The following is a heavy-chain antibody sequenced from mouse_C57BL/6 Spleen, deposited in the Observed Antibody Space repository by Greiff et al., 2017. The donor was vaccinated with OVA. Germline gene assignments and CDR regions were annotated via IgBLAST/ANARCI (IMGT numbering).Heavy chain of an antibody. CDR3: ARRTTVENFDY. CDR1: GYTFTSYW. J-gene: IGHJ2*01. D-gene: IGHD1-1*01. CDR2: IDPSDSYT. Sequence: QVQLQQPGAELVKPGASVKLSCKASGYTFTSYWMQWVKQRPGQGLEWIGEIDPSDSYTNYTQKFKGKATLTVDTSSSTAYMQLSSLTSEDAAVYYCARRTTVENFDYWGQGTTLTVSS. V-gene: IGHV1-50*01.